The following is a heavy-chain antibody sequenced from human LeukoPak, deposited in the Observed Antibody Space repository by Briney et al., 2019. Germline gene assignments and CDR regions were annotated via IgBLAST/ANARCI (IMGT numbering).Heavy chain of an antibody. V-gene: IGHV4-4*07. CDR2: IYTSGST. CDR1: GGSISSYY. D-gene: IGHD5-24*01. CDR3: APGWPNWFDP. J-gene: IGHJ5*02. Sequence: SETLSLTRTVSGGSISSYYWSWIRQPAGKGLEWIGRIYTSGSTNYNPSLKSRVTMSVDTSKNQFSLKLSSVAAADTAVYYCAPGWPNWFDPWGQGTLVTVSS.